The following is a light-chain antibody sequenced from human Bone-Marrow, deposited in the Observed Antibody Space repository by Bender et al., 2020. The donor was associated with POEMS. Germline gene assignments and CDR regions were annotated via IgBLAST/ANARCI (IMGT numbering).Light chain of an antibody. J-gene: IGLJ3*02. CDR3: QSFDTSLSGWV. CDR1: ISDVGGYDY. Sequence: QSALTQPPSASGSPGQSVTISCTGTISDVGGYDYVSWYQQHPGKAPKLIIFEVSKRPSGVPDRFSGSKSGNTASLTVSGLQADDEATYYCQSFDTSLSGWVFGAGTKLTV. V-gene: IGLV2-8*01. CDR2: EVS.